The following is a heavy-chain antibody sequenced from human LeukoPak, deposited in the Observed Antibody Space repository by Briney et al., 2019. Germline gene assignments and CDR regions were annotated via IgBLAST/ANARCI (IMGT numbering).Heavy chain of an antibody. J-gene: IGHJ4*02. CDR2: ISNNGGYT. CDR1: GFTFSSSA. V-gene: IGHV3-23*01. CDR3: AKQLGYCSDGSCYFPY. D-gene: IGHD2-15*01. Sequence: GGSLRLSCAASGFTFSSSAMSWVRQAPGKGLEWVSAISNNGGYTYYADSVQGRFTISRDNSKSTLCLQMNSQRAEDTAVYYCAKQLGYCSDGSCYFPYWGQGTLVTVSS.